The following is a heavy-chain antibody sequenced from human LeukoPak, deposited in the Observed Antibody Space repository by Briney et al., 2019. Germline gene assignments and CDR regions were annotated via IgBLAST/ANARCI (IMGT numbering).Heavy chain of an antibody. V-gene: IGHV4-39*07. CDR1: GGSISSSSYY. D-gene: IGHD3-3*01. J-gene: IGHJ5*02. Sequence: SETLSLTCTVSGGSISSSSYYWGWIRQPPGKGLEWIGSIYYSGSTYYNPSLKSRVTISVDTSKNQFSLKLSSVTAADTAVYYCARDARYYDFWSGYYTESGWFDPWGQGTLVTVSS. CDR2: IYYSGST. CDR3: ARDARYYDFWSGYYTESGWFDP.